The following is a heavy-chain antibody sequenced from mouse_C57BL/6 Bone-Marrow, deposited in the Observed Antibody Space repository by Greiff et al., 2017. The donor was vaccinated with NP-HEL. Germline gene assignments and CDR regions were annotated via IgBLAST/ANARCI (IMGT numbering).Heavy chain of an antibody. D-gene: IGHD2-9*01. CDR1: GYNFTSSW. V-gene: IGHV1-53*01. CDR3: ASPAMVTTPFDV. Sequence: QVQLQQPVTELVKPGASVKLSCTASGYNFTSSWMHWVKQRPGQGLEWIGNINPSNGGTNYTEKFKSKATLTVDKSSSTAYLQLSSLTSDDAAVYYCASPAMVTTPFDVWGTGTTVTVSS. J-gene: IGHJ1*03. CDR2: INPSNGGT.